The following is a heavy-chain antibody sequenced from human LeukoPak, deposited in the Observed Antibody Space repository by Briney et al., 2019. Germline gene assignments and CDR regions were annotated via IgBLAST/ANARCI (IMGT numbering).Heavy chain of an antibody. J-gene: IGHJ4*02. CDR2: IYPGDSDT. CDR1: GYSFTTSW. D-gene: IGHD6-13*01. CDR3: ARPGGIATPLDY. Sequence: GESLKISCQGSGYSFTTSWIAWVRQMPGKGLEWMGIIYPGDSDTRYSPSLQGRVTMSVDNSITTAFLEWSSLKASDTAMYYCARPGGIATPLDYWGQGTLVTVSS. V-gene: IGHV5-51*01.